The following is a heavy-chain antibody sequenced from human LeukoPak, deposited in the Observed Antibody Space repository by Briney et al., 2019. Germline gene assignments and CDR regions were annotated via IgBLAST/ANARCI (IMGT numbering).Heavy chain of an antibody. V-gene: IGHV3-23*01. CDR2: ISGSGGST. CDR3: AKSRPRLLLGFDY. CDR1: GFTFRRYG. D-gene: IGHD2-15*01. Sequence: HPGGTLRLSCAASGFTFRRYGMTWVRQAPGKGLEWVSSISGSGGSTFYADSVKGRFTISRDNSKNTLYLQMNSLRAEDTAVYYCAKSRPRLLLGFDYWGQGTLVTVSS. J-gene: IGHJ4*02.